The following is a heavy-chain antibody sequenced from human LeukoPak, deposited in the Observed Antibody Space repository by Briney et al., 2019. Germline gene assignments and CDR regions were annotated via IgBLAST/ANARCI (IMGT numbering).Heavy chain of an antibody. J-gene: IGHJ6*03. CDR1: GFTFSSYS. Sequence: PGGSLRLSCAASGFTFSSYSMNWVRQAPGKGLELVSSISSSSSYIYYADSVKGRFTISRDNAKNSLYLQMNSLRAEDTAVYYCARDQRLDCSSTSCYTGYYYMDVWGKGTTVTVSS. CDR3: ARDQRLDCSSTSCYTGYYYMDV. CDR2: ISSSSSYI. V-gene: IGHV3-21*01. D-gene: IGHD2-2*02.